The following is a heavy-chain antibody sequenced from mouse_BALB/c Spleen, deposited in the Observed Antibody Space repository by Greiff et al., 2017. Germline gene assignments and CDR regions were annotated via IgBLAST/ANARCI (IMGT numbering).Heavy chain of an antibody. J-gene: IGHJ3*01. D-gene: IGHD1-1*01. Sequence: DVKLQESGPDLVKPSQSLSLTCTVTGYSITSGYSWHWIRQFPGNKLEWMGYIHYSGSTNYNPSLKSRISITRDTSKNQFFLQLNSVTTEDTATYYCARDTTVVAPFAYWGQGTLVTVSA. CDR1: GYSITSGYS. CDR3: ARDTTVVAPFAY. V-gene: IGHV3-1*02. CDR2: IHYSGST.